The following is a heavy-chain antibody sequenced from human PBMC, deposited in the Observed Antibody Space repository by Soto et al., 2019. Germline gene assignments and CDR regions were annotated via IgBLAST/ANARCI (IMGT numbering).Heavy chain of an antibody. CDR3: ASSEYCSGGSCYQSLALDY. D-gene: IGHD2-15*01. V-gene: IGHV4-59*01. CDR1: GGSISSYY. Sequence: PSETLSLTCTVSGGSISSYYWSWIRQPPGKGLEWIGYIYYSGSTNYNPSLKSRVTISVDTSKNQFSLKLSSVTAADTAVYYCASSEYCSGGSCYQSLALDYWGQGTLVTVSS. CDR2: IYYSGST. J-gene: IGHJ4*02.